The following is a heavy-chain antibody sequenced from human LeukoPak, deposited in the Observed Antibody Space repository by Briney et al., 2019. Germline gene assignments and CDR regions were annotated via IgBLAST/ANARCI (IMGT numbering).Heavy chain of an antibody. CDR1: GFTFSSYE. V-gene: IGHV3-48*03. CDR3: ARVTCTNGVCY. CDR2: VSSSGSTI. Sequence: GGSLRLSCAASGFTFSSYEMNWVRQAPGKGLEWVSYVSSSGSTIYYADSVKGRCTISRDNAKNSLYLQMNSLRAEDTAVYYCARVTCTNGVCYWGQGTLVTVSS. J-gene: IGHJ4*02. D-gene: IGHD2-8*01.